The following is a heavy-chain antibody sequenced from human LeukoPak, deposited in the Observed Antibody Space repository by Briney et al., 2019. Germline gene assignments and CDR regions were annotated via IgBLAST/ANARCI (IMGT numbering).Heavy chain of an antibody. CDR1: GYTFTSYG. CDR2: INPNSGGT. D-gene: IGHD3-10*01. V-gene: IGHV1-2*02. CDR3: AREGAMVRGANYYYYGMDV. Sequence: ASVKVSCKASGYTFTSYGISWVRQAPGQGLEWMGWINPNSGGTNYAQKFQGRVTMTRDTSISTAYMELSRLRSDDTAVYYCAREGAMVRGANYYYYGMDVWGQGTTVTVSS. J-gene: IGHJ6*02.